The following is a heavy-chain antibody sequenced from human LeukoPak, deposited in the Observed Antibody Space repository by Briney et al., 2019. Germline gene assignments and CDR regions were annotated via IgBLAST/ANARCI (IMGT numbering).Heavy chain of an antibody. CDR2: INTYTGNP. J-gene: IGHJ4*02. V-gene: IGHV7-4-1*02. D-gene: IGHD6-19*01. CDR3: ATTLIAVAGQFDY. CDR1: GYTFTSYA. Sequence: GASVKVSCKASGYTFTSYAMNWVRLAPGQGLEWMGWINTYTGNPTYAQGFTGRFVFSSDTSVSTAYLQISSLKAEDTAVYYCATTLIAVAGQFDYWGQGTLVTVSS.